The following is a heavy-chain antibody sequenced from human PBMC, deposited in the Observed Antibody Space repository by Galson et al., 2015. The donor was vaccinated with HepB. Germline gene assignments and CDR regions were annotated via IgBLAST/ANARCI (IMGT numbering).Heavy chain of an antibody. D-gene: IGHD2-15*01. Sequence: SLRLSCAASGFTFSSYSMNWVRQAPGKGLEWVSSISSSSSYMYYADSVKGRFTISRDNAKNSLYLQMNSLRAEDTAVYYCASGSEDAFDIWGQGTMVTVSS. CDR3: ASGSEDAFDI. CDR2: ISSSSSYM. V-gene: IGHV3-21*01. CDR1: GFTFSSYS. J-gene: IGHJ3*02.